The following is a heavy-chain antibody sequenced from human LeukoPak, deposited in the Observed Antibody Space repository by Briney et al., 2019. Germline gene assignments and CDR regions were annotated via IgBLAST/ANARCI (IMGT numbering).Heavy chain of an antibody. CDR1: GGSISSYY. CDR2: IYTSGST. CDR3: ARGLTSSSWYSVVY. D-gene: IGHD6-13*01. V-gene: IGHV4-4*07. Sequence: SETLSLTCTVSGGSISSYYWSWIRQPAGKGLEWIGRIYTSGSTNYNPSLKSRVTMSVDTSKNQFSLKLSSVTAADTAVYYCARGLTSSSWYSVVYWGQGTLVTVSS. J-gene: IGHJ4*02.